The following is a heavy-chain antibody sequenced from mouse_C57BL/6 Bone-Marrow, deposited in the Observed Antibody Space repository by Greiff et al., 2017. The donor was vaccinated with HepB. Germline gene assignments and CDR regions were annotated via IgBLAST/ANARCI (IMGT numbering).Heavy chain of an antibody. CDR3: TREAYSAWFAY. Sequence: EVKLVESGEGLVKPGGSLKLSCAASGFTFSSYAMSWVRQTPEKRLEWVAYISSGGDYIYYADTVKGRFTISRDNARNTLYLQMSSLKSEDTAMYYCTREAYSAWFAYWGQGTLVTVSA. D-gene: IGHD2-10*01. CDR1: GFTFSSYA. V-gene: IGHV5-9-1*02. J-gene: IGHJ3*01. CDR2: ISSGGDYI.